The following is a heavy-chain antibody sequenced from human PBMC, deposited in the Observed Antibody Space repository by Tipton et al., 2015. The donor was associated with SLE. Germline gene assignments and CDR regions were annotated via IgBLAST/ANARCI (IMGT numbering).Heavy chain of an antibody. CDR3: ARAARSVYDSLWGSFRELDY. D-gene: IGHD3-16*02. J-gene: IGHJ4*01. Sequence: TLSLTCAVYGGSFSGYYWSWIRQPPGKGLEWIGEINHSGSTNYNPSLKSRVTISVDTSKNQFSLKLSSVTAADTAVYYCARAARSVYDSLWGSFRELDYWGRGTLVTVSS. V-gene: IGHV4-34*01. CDR1: GGSFSGYY. CDR2: INHSGST.